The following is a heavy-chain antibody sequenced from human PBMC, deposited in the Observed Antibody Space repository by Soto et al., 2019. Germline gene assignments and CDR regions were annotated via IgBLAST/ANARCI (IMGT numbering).Heavy chain of an antibody. J-gene: IGHJ4*02. CDR2: INHSGRA. V-gene: IGHV4-34*01. Sequence: QVQLQQSGEGLLKPSETLSLTCAVYGESFSGYIWTWICQTQGKGLRWVGQINHSGRASYNPSLKSRVTISVHTSNSQCSLELSSVTDADTAVYYWARGLLTGSHYSGGWYNFDSWGQGTQVTVSA. CDR3: ARGLLTGSHYSGGWYNFDS. D-gene: IGHD6-19*01. CDR1: GESFSGYI.